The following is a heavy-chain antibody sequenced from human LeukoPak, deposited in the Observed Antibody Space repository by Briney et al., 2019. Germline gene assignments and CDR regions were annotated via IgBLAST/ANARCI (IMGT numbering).Heavy chain of an antibody. CDR2: ISGSGGST. CDR1: GFTFSSYA. Sequence: PGGSLRLSCAASGFTFSSYAMSWVRQAPGKGLEWASAISGSGGSTYYADSVKGRFTISRDNSKNTLYLQMNSLRAEDTAVYYCAKPAVQWLVPSPFDYWGQGTLVTVSS. CDR3: AKPAVQWLVPSPFDY. D-gene: IGHD6-19*01. J-gene: IGHJ4*02. V-gene: IGHV3-23*01.